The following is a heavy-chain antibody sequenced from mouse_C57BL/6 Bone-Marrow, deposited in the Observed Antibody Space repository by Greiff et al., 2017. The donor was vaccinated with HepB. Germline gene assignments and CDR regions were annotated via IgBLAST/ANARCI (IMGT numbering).Heavy chain of an antibody. J-gene: IGHJ3*01. CDR3: ASYSAAY. CDR1: GFSLTSYG. Sequence: VQLQQSGPGLVQPSQSLSITCTVSGFSLTSYGVHWVRQSPGKGLEWLGVIWRGGSTDYNAAFISRLSISKDNSKSPVFFKMNSLQADDTAIYYCASYSAAYWGQGTLVTVSA. D-gene: IGHD2-1*01. CDR2: IWRGGST. V-gene: IGHV2-2*01.